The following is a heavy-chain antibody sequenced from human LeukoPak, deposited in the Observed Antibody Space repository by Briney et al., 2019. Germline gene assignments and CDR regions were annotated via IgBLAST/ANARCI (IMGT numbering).Heavy chain of an antibody. CDR1: GFTFSSYS. D-gene: IGHD3-10*01. CDR2: ISSSSSYI. J-gene: IGHJ4*02. Sequence: PGGSLRLSCAASGFTFSSYSMNWVRQAPGKGLEWVSSISSSSSYIYYADSVKGRSTISRDNAKNSLYLQMNSLRAEDTAVYYCARLERWFGELLGGEFDYWGQGTLVTVSS. CDR3: ARLERWFGELLGGEFDY. V-gene: IGHV3-21*01.